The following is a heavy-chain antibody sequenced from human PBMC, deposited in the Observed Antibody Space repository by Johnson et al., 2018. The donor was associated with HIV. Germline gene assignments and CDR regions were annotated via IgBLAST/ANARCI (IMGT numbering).Heavy chain of an antibody. CDR1: GFTFSNYG. J-gene: IGHJ3*02. CDR2: ISYDGSNK. V-gene: IGHV3-30*18. Sequence: QVQLVESGGDVVQPGRSLRLSCVASGFTFSNYGMHWVRQAPGKGLEWVAVISYDGSNKYYADSVKGRFTISRDNSKNTLYLQMNSLRAEDTAVYYCAKAIGDAFDIWGQGTMVTVSS. CDR3: AKAIGDAFDI. D-gene: IGHD2/OR15-2a*01.